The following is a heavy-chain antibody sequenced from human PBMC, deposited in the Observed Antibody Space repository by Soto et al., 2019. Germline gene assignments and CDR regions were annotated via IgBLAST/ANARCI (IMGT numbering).Heavy chain of an antibody. D-gene: IGHD5-12*01. CDR2: IWYDGSNK. J-gene: IGHJ4*02. CDR1: GFTFSSYG. CDR3: ARDASAYSGYEREYYFDY. V-gene: IGHV3-33*01. Sequence: QPGGSLRLSCAASGFTFSSYGMHWVRQAPGKGLEWVAVIWYDGSNKYYADSVKGRFTISRDNSKNTLYLQMNSLRAEDTAVYYCARDASAYSGYEREYYFDYWGQGTLVTVSS.